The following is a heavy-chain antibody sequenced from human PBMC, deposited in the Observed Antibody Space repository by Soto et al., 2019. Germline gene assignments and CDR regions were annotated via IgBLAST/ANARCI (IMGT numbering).Heavy chain of an antibody. D-gene: IGHD1-7*01. CDR3: AGTTSHYWYYMDV. V-gene: IGHV6-1*01. CDR1: GDSVSSNSAA. Sequence: QTLSLTCAISGDSVSSNSAAWNWIRQSPSRGLEWLGRTYYRSRWCNDYAVSVRSRITVNPDTSKNQFSLQLTSVTPEDTAVYYCAGTTSHYWYYMDVWGKGTTVTSP. J-gene: IGHJ6*03. CDR2: TYYRSRWCN.